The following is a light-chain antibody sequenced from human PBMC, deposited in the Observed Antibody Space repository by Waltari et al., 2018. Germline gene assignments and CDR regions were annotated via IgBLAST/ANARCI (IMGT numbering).Light chain of an antibody. V-gene: IGKV1-12*01. J-gene: IGKJ4*01. CDR2: GAS. Sequence: IQMTQSPSSVSDSVGDRVTITCRASQAIRDWLVWYQQKPGRAPNLLMYGASTLRSGVPSRFSGSGSGTDFTLTIDSLQPEDFATYFCQQANSFPLTFGGGTKV. CDR1: QAIRDW. CDR3: QQANSFPLT.